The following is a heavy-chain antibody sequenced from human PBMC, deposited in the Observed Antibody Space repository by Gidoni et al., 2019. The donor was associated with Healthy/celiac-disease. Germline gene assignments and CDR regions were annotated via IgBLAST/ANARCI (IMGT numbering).Heavy chain of an antibody. CDR2: IFSNDEK. Sequence: QVTLKESGPVLVKPTETLTLTCTVSGFSLSNARLGVSWIRQPPGKALEWLAHIFSNDEKSYSTSLKSRLTISKDTSKSQVVLTMTNMDPVDTATYYCARIPRYSSGWPSNAFDIWGQGTMVTVSS. J-gene: IGHJ3*02. CDR3: ARIPRYSSGWPSNAFDI. D-gene: IGHD6-19*01. CDR1: GFSLSNARLG. V-gene: IGHV2-26*01.